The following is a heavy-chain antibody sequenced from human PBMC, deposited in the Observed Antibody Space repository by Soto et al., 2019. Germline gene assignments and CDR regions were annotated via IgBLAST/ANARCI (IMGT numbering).Heavy chain of an antibody. CDR2: ISADNGNT. D-gene: IGHD3-3*01. Sequence: ASVKVSCKASGYTFTSYGISWVRQAPGQGLEWMGWISADNGNTNYAQKLQGRVTMTTDTSTSTAYMELRSLRSDDTAVYYCAREYSYKDPLRFLDLDYYYYDGMDVWGQGTTVTVSS. V-gene: IGHV1-18*01. CDR1: GYTFTSYG. J-gene: IGHJ6*02. CDR3: AREYSYKDPLRFLDLDYYYYDGMDV.